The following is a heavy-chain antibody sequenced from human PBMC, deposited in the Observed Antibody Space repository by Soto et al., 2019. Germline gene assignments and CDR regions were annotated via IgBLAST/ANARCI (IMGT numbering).Heavy chain of an antibody. Sequence: PSETLSLTCDVSVEPMTGGYYWGCIRQSPGKGLDWIGSIYYGGTTYYNPSLRSRLAISIDTSKNQFSLRLSSVTAADTALYYCARGWYYFDFWGRGTLVTVYS. V-gene: IGHV4-38-2*01. D-gene: IGHD2-15*01. CDR3: ARGWYYFDF. J-gene: IGHJ4*02. CDR2: IYYGGTT. CDR1: VEPMTGGYY.